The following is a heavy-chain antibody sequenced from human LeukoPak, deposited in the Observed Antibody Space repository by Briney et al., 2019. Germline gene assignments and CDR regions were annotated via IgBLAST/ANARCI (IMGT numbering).Heavy chain of an antibody. Sequence: GESLKISCKTSGYSFTSYWIGWVRKMPGKGLYWMGVIYPGDSDTRYSPSFQGLLTISADKSLSTAYLQWSGLKASDTAMYYCARHLTMITVPRDAFDIWGQGTMVTVSS. J-gene: IGHJ3*02. CDR3: ARHLTMITVPRDAFDI. D-gene: IGHD3-16*01. V-gene: IGHV5-51*01. CDR2: IYPGDSDT. CDR1: GYSFTSYW.